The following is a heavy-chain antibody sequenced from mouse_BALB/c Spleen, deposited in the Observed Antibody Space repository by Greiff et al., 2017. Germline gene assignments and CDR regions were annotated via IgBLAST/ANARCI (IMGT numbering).Heavy chain of an antibody. CDR2: INPSSGYT. Sequence: VKLMESAAELARPGASVKMSCKASGYTFTSYTMHWVKQRPGQGLEWIGYINPSSGYTEYNQKFKDKTTLTADKSSSTAYMQLSSLTSEDSAVYYCASWDCAYWGQGTLVTVSA. CDR1: GYTFTSYT. J-gene: IGHJ3*01. V-gene: IGHV1-4*02. D-gene: IGHD4-1*01. CDR3: ASWDCAY.